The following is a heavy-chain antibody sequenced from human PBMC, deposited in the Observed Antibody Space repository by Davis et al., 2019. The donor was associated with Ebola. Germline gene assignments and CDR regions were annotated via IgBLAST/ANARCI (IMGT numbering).Heavy chain of an antibody. Sequence: ASVKVSCKASGYTFTSYYMHWVRQAPGQGLEWMGRINPNSGGTNYAQKFQGKVTMTRDTSISTAYMELSRLRSDDTAVYYCAREGSSIAARLPWFDPWGQGTLVTVSS. D-gene: IGHD6-6*01. V-gene: IGHV1-2*06. CDR3: AREGSSIAARLPWFDP. CDR1: GYTFTSYY. J-gene: IGHJ5*02. CDR2: INPNSGGT.